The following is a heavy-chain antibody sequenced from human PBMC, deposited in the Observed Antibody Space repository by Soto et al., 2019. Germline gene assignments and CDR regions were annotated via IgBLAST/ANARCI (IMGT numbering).Heavy chain of an antibody. D-gene: IGHD3-3*01. J-gene: IGHJ6*02. CDR3: ARAAQSEWLFIYYYYGMDV. CDR1: GGSFSGYY. Sequence: SETLSLTCAVYGGSFSGYYWSWIRQPPGKGLEWIGEINHSGSTNYNPSLKSRVTISVDTSKNQFSLKLSSVTAADTAVYYCARAAQSEWLFIYYYYGMDVWGQGTTVTVS. CDR2: INHSGST. V-gene: IGHV4-34*01.